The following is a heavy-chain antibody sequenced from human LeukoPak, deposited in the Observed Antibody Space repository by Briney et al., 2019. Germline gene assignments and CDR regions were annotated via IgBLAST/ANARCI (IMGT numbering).Heavy chain of an antibody. CDR1: GFTVSSNY. V-gene: IGHV3-23*01. CDR2: ISASGTFT. Sequence: GGSLRLSCAASGFTVSSNYMSWVRQAPGKGLEGVSGISASGTFTVYVDSVKGRFTVSRDNSDNTLYLQMNSLRAEDTAVYYCAKRATIGGSSYYFDYWGQGTPVTVSS. D-gene: IGHD5-12*01. CDR3: AKRATIGGSSYYFDY. J-gene: IGHJ4*02.